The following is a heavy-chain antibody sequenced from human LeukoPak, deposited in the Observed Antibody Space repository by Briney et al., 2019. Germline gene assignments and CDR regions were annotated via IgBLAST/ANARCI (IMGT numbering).Heavy chain of an antibody. Sequence: ASVKVSCKASGYTFTSYGISWVRQAPGQGLEWMGRISAYNGNTNYAQKLQGRVTMTTDTSTSTAYMELRSLRSDDTAVYYCARDLKGYSSSWSRGVFDYWGQGTLVTVSS. J-gene: IGHJ4*02. D-gene: IGHD6-13*01. CDR3: ARDLKGYSSSWSRGVFDY. V-gene: IGHV1-18*04. CDR1: GYTFTSYG. CDR2: ISAYNGNT.